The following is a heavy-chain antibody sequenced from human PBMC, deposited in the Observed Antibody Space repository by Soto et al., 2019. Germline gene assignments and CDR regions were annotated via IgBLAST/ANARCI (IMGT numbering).Heavy chain of an antibody. J-gene: IGHJ6*02. CDR2: IYYSGST. CDR3: ARESMIACRGGMDV. D-gene: IGHD3-22*01. Sequence: QVQLQESGPGLVKPSQTLSLTCTVSGGSISSGGSYWSWIRQHPGKGLEWIGYIYYSGSTYYNPSLKSRVTISVDTSKNQCSLKLSSVTAADTAVYYCARESMIACRGGMDVWGQGTTVTVSS. V-gene: IGHV4-31*03. CDR1: GGSISSGGSY.